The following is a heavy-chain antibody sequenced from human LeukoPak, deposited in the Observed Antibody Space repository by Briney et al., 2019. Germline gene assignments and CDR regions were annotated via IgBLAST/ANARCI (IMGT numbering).Heavy chain of an antibody. D-gene: IGHD4-17*01. J-gene: IGHJ4*02. CDR2: IIPIFGTA. CDR3: ASSSPYGDYGKDDY. V-gene: IGHV1-69*05. CDR1: GGTFISYA. Sequence: SVKVSCKASGGTFISYAISWVRQAPGQGLEWMGRIIPIFGTANYAQKFQGRVTITTDGSTSTAYMELSSLRSEDTAVYYCASSSPYGDYGKDDYWGQGTLVTVSS.